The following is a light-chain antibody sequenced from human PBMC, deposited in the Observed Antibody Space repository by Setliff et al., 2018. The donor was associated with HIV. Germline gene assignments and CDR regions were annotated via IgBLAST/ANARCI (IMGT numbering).Light chain of an antibody. CDR2: DNT. CDR1: NIGGKN. V-gene: IGLV3-21*02. Sequence: SYELTQPPSVSVAPGETAKITCGGNNIGGKNVHWYQQKTGQAPVLVVYDNTYRPSGIPERFSGSNSGNTATLTITRVEAGDEADYYCQVWDINPDLYVFGTGIKVTVL. J-gene: IGLJ1*01. CDR3: QVWDINPDLYV.